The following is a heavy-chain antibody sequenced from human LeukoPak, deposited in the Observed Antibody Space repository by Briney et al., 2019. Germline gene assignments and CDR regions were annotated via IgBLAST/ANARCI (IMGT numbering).Heavy chain of an antibody. CDR1: GYTFTGYY. V-gene: IGHV1-46*01. D-gene: IGHD3-22*01. J-gene: IGHJ3*02. Sequence: GASVKVSCKASGYTFTGYYMHWVRQAPGQGLEWMGIINPSGGSTSYAQKFQGRVTMTRDTSTSTVYMELSSLRSEDTAVYYCARDGGHYYDSSGYYLIGDAFDIWGQGTMVTVSS. CDR2: INPSGGST. CDR3: ARDGGHYYDSSGYYLIGDAFDI.